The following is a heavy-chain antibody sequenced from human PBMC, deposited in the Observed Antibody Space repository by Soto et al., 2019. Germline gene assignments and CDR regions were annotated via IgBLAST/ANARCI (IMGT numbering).Heavy chain of an antibody. V-gene: IGHV3-74*01. J-gene: IGHJ4*02. CDR1: GFTFSDYW. CDR2: IKSDGSST. D-gene: IGHD3-16*01. CDR3: ARAPYRITFGGVIDY. Sequence: EVQLVESGGGLVQPGGSLRLSCAASGFTFSDYWMHWVRQAPGKGLVWVSRIKSDGSSTSYADSVKGRLTISRDNAKNTPYLQMHGLRAEDTAVYYCARAPYRITFGGVIDYWGQGTLVTVSS.